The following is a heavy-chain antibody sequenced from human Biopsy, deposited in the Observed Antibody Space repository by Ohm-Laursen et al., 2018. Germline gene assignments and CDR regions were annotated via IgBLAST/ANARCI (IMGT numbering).Heavy chain of an antibody. CDR2: IYYSGST. Sequence: SDTLSLTCTVSGGSISSDYWSWIRQTPGKGLEWIGYIYYSGSTNYNPSLKSRVTISVDTSKNQFSPRLSSVTAADTAVYYCALGGGSYVNFDYWGQGTLVTVSS. CDR1: GGSISSDY. D-gene: IGHD1-26*01. J-gene: IGHJ4*02. V-gene: IGHV4-59*07. CDR3: ALGGGSYVNFDY.